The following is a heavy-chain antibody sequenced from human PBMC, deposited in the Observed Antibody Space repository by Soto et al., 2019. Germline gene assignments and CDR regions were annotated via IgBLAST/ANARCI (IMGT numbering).Heavy chain of an antibody. D-gene: IGHD6-19*01. CDR1: GGPISSYY. J-gene: IGHJ6*02. V-gene: IGHV4-59*01. Sequence: PSDTLSLTCTVSGGPISSYYWIWILQPPENVRGWIAYIHYSGSTDYNPPLESRVTISVDTSKNQFSLKLSSVTAAATAVYYCARDQWLVGHGGMNVWGPGATVTVSS. CDR3: ARDQWLVGHGGMNV. CDR2: IHYSGST.